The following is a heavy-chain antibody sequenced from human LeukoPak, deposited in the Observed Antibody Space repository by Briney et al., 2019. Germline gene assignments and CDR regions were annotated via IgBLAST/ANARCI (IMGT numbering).Heavy chain of an antibody. V-gene: IGHV3-48*03. CDR1: GFTFSSYE. Sequence: GGSLRLSCAASGFTFSSYEMNWVRQAPGKGLEWVSYISSSGRTIYYADSVKGRFTISGDNAKNSLYLQMNSLRAEDTAVYYCARGDCSSTSCQDYYYGMDVWGKGTTVTVSS. D-gene: IGHD2-2*01. J-gene: IGHJ6*04. CDR2: ISSSGRTI. CDR3: ARGDCSSTSCQDYYYGMDV.